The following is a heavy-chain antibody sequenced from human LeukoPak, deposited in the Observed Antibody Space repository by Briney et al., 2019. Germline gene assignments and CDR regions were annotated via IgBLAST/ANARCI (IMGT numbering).Heavy chain of an antibody. CDR2: ISWNSGSI. CDR1: GFTFDDYA. Sequence: GGSLRLSCAASGFTFDDYAMHWVRQAPGKGLEWVSGISWNSGSIGYADSVKGRFNISRDNAKNSLYLQMNSLRAEDTALYYCAASFRVFDYWGQGTLVTVSS. D-gene: IGHD3-16*01. CDR3: AASFRVFDY. J-gene: IGHJ4*02. V-gene: IGHV3-9*01.